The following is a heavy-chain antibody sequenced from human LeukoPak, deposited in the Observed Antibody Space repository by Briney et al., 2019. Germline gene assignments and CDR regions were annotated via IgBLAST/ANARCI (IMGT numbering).Heavy chain of an antibody. D-gene: IGHD5-12*01. CDR3: ANSGYGRVNYFDL. Sequence: TGGSLRLSCAASGFTFSNYVMHWVRQAPGKGLEWVAVISYDGSNKYYADSVKGRFTISRDNSKNTLYLQMNSLRAEDTAVYYCANSGYGRVNYFDLWGRGTLVTVSS. J-gene: IGHJ2*01. V-gene: IGHV3-30-3*01. CDR2: ISYDGSNK. CDR1: GFTFSNYV.